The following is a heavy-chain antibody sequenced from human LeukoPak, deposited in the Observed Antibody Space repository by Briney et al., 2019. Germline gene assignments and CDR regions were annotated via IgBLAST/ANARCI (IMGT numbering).Heavy chain of an antibody. D-gene: IGHD2-2*01. CDR2: ISGSGGST. Sequence: PGGSLRLSCAASGFTFSSYAMSWVRQAPGKGLEWVSAISGSGGSTHYADSVKGRFTISRDNSKNTLYLQMNSLRAEDTAVYYCATEGEDIVVASNWFDPWGQGTLVTVSS. J-gene: IGHJ5*02. CDR3: ATEGEDIVVASNWFDP. CDR1: GFTFSSYA. V-gene: IGHV3-23*01.